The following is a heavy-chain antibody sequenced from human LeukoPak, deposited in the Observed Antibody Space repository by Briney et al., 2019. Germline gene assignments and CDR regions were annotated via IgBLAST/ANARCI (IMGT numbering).Heavy chain of an antibody. J-gene: IGHJ4*02. V-gene: IGHV4-59*01. Sequence: ASETLSLTCTVSGGSISSYYWSWIRQPPGKGLKWIWYIYYSGSTNYNPSLKSRVTISVDTSKNQFSLKLSSVTAADTAVYYCARGLNRYYFDYWGQGTLVTVSS. CDR2: IYYSGST. CDR3: ARGLNRYYFDY. CDR1: GGSISSYY. D-gene: IGHD3-16*01.